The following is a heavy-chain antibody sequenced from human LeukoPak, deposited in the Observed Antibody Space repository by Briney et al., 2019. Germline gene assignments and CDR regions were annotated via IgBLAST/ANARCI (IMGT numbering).Heavy chain of an antibody. CDR2: IYADGST. Sequence: PGGSLRLSCAASGLTVSSNFWNWVRQVPGKGLEWVSTIYADGSTYYADSVKGRFTISRDNSKNTLYLQMNSLRAEDTAVYYCAKAGVGPAAKYYFDYWGQGTLVTVSS. V-gene: IGHV3-53*01. D-gene: IGHD2-2*01. CDR3: AKAGVGPAAKYYFDY. CDR1: GLTVSSNF. J-gene: IGHJ4*02.